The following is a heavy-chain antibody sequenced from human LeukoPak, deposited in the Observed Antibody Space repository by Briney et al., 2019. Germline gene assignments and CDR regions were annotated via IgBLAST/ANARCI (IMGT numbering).Heavy chain of an antibody. CDR3: ARVSPIAVAGSSYYYAMDV. V-gene: IGHV4-4*07. J-gene: IGHJ6*02. CDR1: GASISRCY. CDR2: IYSSGTT. Sequence: PSETLSLTCTLSGASISRCYWTWIRQPPGKGLEWIGRIYSSGTTTYNPSLKSRVAMSVDTSRNQFSLKLSSVTAADTAVYYCARVSPIAVAGSSYYYAMDVWGQGTTVTVSS. D-gene: IGHD6-19*01.